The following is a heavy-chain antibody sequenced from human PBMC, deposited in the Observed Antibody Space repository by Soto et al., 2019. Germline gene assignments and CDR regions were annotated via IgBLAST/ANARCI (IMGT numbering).Heavy chain of an antibody. J-gene: IGHJ4*02. D-gene: IGHD3-9*01. CDR1: GFSFSSYA. V-gene: IGHV3-23*01. CDR3: ACTYYDILTGEAPDY. Sequence: GGSLRLSCAASGFSFSSYAMSWVRQAPGKGLEWVSAISGSGGSTYYADSVKGRFTISRDNSKNTLYLQMNSLRAEDTAVYYCACTYYDILTGEAPDYWGQGTLVTASS. CDR2: ISGSGGST.